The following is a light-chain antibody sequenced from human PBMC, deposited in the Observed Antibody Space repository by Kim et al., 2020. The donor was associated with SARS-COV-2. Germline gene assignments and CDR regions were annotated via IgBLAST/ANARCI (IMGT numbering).Light chain of an antibody. CDR1: QDITNH. Sequence: DIQMTQSPSSLSASVGDRVTITCRASQDITNHLVWFQQKAGKAPKSLIYGASSLQSGVPSKFGGSGSGTDFTLTISSLQPEDSATYYCQQYNRYPMTFGQGTRLEIK. CDR2: GAS. J-gene: IGKJ5*01. CDR3: QQYNRYPMT. V-gene: IGKV1-16*02.